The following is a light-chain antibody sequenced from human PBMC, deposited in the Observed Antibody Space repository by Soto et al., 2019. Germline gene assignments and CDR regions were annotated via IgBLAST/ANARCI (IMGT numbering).Light chain of an antibody. CDR2: GSS. CDR3: QSYDSSLSGLL. Sequence: QAVVTQPPSVSGAPGQRVTISCTGSSSNIGAGYDVHWYQWLPGTAPKLLIYGSSYRPSGVPDRFSVSKSGTSASLAITGLQAEDEADYLCQSYDSSLSGLLFGGGTKVTVL. J-gene: IGLJ2*01. V-gene: IGLV1-40*01. CDR1: SSNIGAGYD.